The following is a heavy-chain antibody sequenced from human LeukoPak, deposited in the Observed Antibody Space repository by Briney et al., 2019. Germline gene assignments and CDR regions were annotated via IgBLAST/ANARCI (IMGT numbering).Heavy chain of an antibody. CDR2: IYHSGST. CDR1: GYSISSDYY. CDR3: ARDRVGAHGPGYFQY. V-gene: IGHV4-38-2*02. J-gene: IGHJ1*01. D-gene: IGHD3-10*01. Sequence: SETLSLTCAVSGYSISSDYYWGWIRQPPGKGLEWIGSIYHSGSTYHNPSLKRRVTISVDTSKNQFSLKLSSVTAADTAVYFCARDRVGAHGPGYFQYWGQGTLVTVSS.